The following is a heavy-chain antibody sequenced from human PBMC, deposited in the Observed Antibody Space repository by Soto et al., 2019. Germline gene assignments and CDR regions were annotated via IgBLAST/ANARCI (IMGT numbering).Heavy chain of an antibody. J-gene: IGHJ6*02. CDR2: IYYNGST. Sequence: QLQLQESGPGLVKPSETLSLTCTVSGGSISSNSYYWGWIRQPPGKGLEWIGSIYYNGSTNYNPSLKSRVTISVDTSKTQFSLRLSSVTAADTAVYYCARQSDFYGLDVWGQGTTVTVSS. V-gene: IGHV4-39*01. CDR1: GGSISSNSYY. CDR3: ARQSDFYGLDV.